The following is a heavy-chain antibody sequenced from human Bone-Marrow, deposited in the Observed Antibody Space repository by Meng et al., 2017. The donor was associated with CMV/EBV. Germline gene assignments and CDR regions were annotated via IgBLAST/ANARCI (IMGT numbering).Heavy chain of an antibody. J-gene: IGHJ4*02. V-gene: IGHV4-31*02. CDR2: IYWSGST. CDR3: ARVSYDFWSDAFDY. Sequence: SGGSISSGGYFWSWVRQHPGKGLEWIGYIYWSGSTYYNPSLKSRVTISADTSKNQFSLKLSSVTAADTAVYYCARVSYDFWSDAFDYWGQGTLVTVSS. D-gene: IGHD3-3*01. CDR1: GGSISSGGYF.